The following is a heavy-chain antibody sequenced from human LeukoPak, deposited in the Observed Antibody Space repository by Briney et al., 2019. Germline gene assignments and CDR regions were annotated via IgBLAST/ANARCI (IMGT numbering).Heavy chain of an antibody. J-gene: IGHJ4*02. CDR3: ASYPADGDGFDY. CDR2: IYHSGST. V-gene: IGHV4-30-2*01. Sequence: PSETLSLTCTVSGVSISSGVYYWSWIRQPPGKGLEWIGYIYHSGSTYYNPSLKSRVTISVDRSQKQFSLKLSSVTAADTAVYYCASYPADGDGFDYWGQGTLVTVSS. D-gene: IGHD4-17*01. CDR1: GVSISSGVYY.